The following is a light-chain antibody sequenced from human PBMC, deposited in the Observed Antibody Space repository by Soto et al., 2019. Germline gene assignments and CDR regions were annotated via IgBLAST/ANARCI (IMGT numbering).Light chain of an antibody. CDR1: QNIKNW. Sequence: DIQMTQSPSTLSASVGDRVTIACRASQNIKNWLAWYQQKPGQVPKLLVYTASSLESGVPSRFSGSGSGTEVTHTISGLQRDDFATYYCHQCNSYSRGPFGQGTKVEIK. CDR3: HQCNSYSRGP. J-gene: IGKJ1*01. V-gene: IGKV1-5*03. CDR2: TAS.